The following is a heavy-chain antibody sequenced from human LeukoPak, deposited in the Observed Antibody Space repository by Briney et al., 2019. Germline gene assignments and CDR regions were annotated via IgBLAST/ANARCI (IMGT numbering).Heavy chain of an antibody. CDR3: ARTMATVLTDFDY. CDR1: GGSISGSRYY. D-gene: IGHD5-24*01. CDR2: VYYSGST. J-gene: IGHJ4*02. Sequence: SETLSLTCTVSGGSISGSRYYWGWTRQPPGKGLEWFGSVYYSGSTYYNPSLKSRVTISVDTSKNQFSLKLNSVTAADSAVYYCARTMATVLTDFDYWGRGTLVTVSS. V-gene: IGHV4-39*01.